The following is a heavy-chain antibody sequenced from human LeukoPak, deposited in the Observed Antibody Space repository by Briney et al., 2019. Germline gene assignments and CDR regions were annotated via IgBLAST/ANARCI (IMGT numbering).Heavy chain of an antibody. J-gene: IGHJ6*02. CDR2: INHNGNVN. CDR1: GFTFSSYL. D-gene: IGHD3-16*01. CDR3: ARGGGLDV. V-gene: IGHV3-7*03. Sequence: GGSLRLSCAASGFTFSSYLMNWAREAPGKGLEWVDSINHNGNVNYYVDSVKGPFTISRDNPKNSLYLQMSNLRAEDTAVYFCARGGGLDVWGPGATVTVSS.